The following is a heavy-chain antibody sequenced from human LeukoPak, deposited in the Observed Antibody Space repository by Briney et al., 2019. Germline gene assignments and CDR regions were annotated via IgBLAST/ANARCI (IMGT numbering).Heavy chain of an antibody. D-gene: IGHD3-22*01. J-gene: IGHJ1*01. CDR3: ARDQGYYYDSSGYYYGFQH. CDR2: IKQDGREK. V-gene: IGHV3-7*01. CDR1: GFTYSRYW. Sequence: PGGSLRLLCAASGFTYSRYWMSGVREARGKGGEGGTDIKQDGREKYYVDSVKGGFTIYRDNDKNTLYLQMNSLRADDTAVYYCARDQGYYYDSSGYYYGFQHWGQGTLVTVSS.